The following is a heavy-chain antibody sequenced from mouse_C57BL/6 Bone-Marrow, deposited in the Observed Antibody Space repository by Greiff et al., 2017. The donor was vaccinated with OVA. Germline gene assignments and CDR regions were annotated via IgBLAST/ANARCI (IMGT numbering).Heavy chain of an antibody. CDR2: ISGGGGNT. Sequence: DVMLVESGGGLVKPGGSLKLSCAASGFTFSSYTMSWVRQTPEKRLEWVATISGGGGNTYYPDSVKGRFTISRDNAKNTLYLQMSSLRSEDTALYYCARHKGWYRFAYWGQGTLVTVSA. V-gene: IGHV5-9*01. CDR3: ARHKGWYRFAY. CDR1: GFTFSSYT. D-gene: IGHD1-1*02. J-gene: IGHJ3*01.